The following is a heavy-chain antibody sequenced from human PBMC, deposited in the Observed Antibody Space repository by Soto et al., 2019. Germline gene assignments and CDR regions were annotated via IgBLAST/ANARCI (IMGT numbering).Heavy chain of an antibody. D-gene: IGHD3-10*01. CDR1: GYTFSSIG. Sequence: ASVKVSCKTSGYTFSSIGISWLRQAPGQGLEWMGWISPHKGDTYYAQRLQGRVTMTTDTSTNTAYMELRSLRSDDTAVYFCARDLDGSGSYFTNYWGPGTLVTVSS. V-gene: IGHV1-18*01. J-gene: IGHJ4*02. CDR3: ARDLDGSGSYFTNY. CDR2: ISPHKGDT.